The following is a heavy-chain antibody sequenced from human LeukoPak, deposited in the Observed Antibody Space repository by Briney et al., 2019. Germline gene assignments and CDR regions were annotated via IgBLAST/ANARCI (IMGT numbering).Heavy chain of an antibody. CDR3: ARGPKYGSGSYRDFDY. Sequence: ASVKVSCKASGYTFTSYDITWVRQATGQGLEWMGWMNPNSGNTGYAQKFQGRVTMTRNTSISTAYMELSSLRSEDTAVYYCARGPKYGSGSYRDFDYWGQGTLVTVSS. J-gene: IGHJ4*02. CDR1: GYTFTSYD. V-gene: IGHV1-8*01. CDR2: MNPNSGNT. D-gene: IGHD3-10*01.